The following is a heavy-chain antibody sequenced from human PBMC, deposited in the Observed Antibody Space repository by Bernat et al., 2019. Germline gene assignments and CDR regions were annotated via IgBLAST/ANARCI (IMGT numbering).Heavy chain of an antibody. V-gene: IGHV3-53*02. CDR1: GFTVSSNY. J-gene: IGHJ6*03. Sequence: EVQLVETGGGLIQPGGSLRLSCAASGFTVSSNYMTWVRQAPGKGLEWVSLIYSGGSTYYADSVKGRFTMSRDNSENTVFLQMNSLRAEDTAVYFCARSTNGWYPFYYYMDVWGQGTTVTVPS. D-gene: IGHD6-19*01. CDR3: ARSTNGWYPFYYYMDV. CDR2: IYSGGST.